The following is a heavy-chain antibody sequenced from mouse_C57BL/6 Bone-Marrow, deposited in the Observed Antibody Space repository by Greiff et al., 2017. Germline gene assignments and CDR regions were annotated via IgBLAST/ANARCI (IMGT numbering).Heavy chain of an antibody. CDR3: ARSYDGYAYAIDY. CDR2: IDPSDSYT. Sequence: QVQLQQPGAELVMPGASVKLSCKASGYTFTSYWMHWVKQRPGQGLEWIGEIDPSDSYTNYNQKFKGKSTLTVDKSSSTAYMQLSSLTSEDSAVYYCARSYDGYAYAIDYWGQGTSVTVSS. J-gene: IGHJ4*01. V-gene: IGHV1-69*01. D-gene: IGHD2-3*01. CDR1: GYTFTSYW.